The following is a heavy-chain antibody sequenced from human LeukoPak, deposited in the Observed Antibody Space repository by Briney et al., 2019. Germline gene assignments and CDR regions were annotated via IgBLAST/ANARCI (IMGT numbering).Heavy chain of an antibody. J-gene: IGHJ5*02. CDR2: LSTSSRYI. V-gene: IGHV3-21*01. D-gene: IGHD2-2*01. Sequence: GGSLRLSCAASGFTLSNYDMNWVRQAPGNGLESVSSLSTSSRYIYYKDSVRGRFTISRDDAKNSLYLEMNSLRAEDTAVYYCARADCSSSTCYLRRSWFDPWGQGTLVTVSS. CDR3: ARADCSSSTCYLRRSWFDP. CDR1: GFTLSNYD.